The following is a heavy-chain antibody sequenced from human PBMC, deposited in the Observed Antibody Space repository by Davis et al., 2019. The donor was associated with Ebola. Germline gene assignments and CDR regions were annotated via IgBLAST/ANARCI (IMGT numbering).Heavy chain of an antibody. CDR3: ARDTWYSGDDNGGD. V-gene: IGHV3-33*01. Sequence: LGGSLRLSCAASGFTFSSYGMHWVRQAPGKGLEWVALMWYDGSRQYYADSVKGRFTVSRDNSRNILYLQMNSLRAEDTAVYYCARDTWYSGDDNGGDWGQGTLVTVSS. D-gene: IGHD1-26*01. CDR2: MWYDGSRQ. J-gene: IGHJ4*02. CDR1: GFTFSSYG.